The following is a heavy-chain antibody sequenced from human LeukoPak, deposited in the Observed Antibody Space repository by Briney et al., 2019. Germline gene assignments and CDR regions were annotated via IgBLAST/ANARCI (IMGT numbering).Heavy chain of an antibody. D-gene: IGHD2-2*01. CDR2: TYFRSQWYN. Sequence: SQTLSLTCAISGDSVSSNSVAWNWIRQSPSRGLEWLGRTYFRSQWYNEYTASVRGRITINPDTSKNQFSLQLNSMTPEDTAMYYCARDPHCSSFSCSFDFWGQGILVTVSS. V-gene: IGHV6-1*01. J-gene: IGHJ4*02. CDR1: GDSVSSNSVA. CDR3: ARDPHCSSFSCSFDF.